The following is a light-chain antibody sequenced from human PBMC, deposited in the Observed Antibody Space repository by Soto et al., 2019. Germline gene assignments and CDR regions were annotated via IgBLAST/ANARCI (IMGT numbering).Light chain of an antibody. CDR3: MQAIQTPLIFT. CDR2: LRS. CDR1: QSLLHSNGYNY. J-gene: IGKJ3*01. Sequence: DIVMTQSPLSLPVTPGEPASISCRSSQSLLHSNGYNYLDWYLQKTGQSPQLLFYLRSNRASGVSGRLSCSGSGTDFTLKISRVEAEDVGVYYCMQAIQTPLIFTFGPGTKVDIK. V-gene: IGKV2-28*01.